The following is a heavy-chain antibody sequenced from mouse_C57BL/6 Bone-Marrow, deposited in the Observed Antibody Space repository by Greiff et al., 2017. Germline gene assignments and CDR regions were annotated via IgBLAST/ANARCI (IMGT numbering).Heavy chain of an antibody. CDR2: IGDGGSYT. CDR1: GFTFSSYA. D-gene: IGHD6-5*01. CDR3: ARDTPYICSWYFDD. V-gene: IGHV5-4*01. J-gene: IGHJ1*03. Sequence: EVKVVESGGGLVRPGGSLKLSCAASGFTFSSYAMSWVRQTPEKRLEWIATIGDGGSYTYYPDNVKGRFTISRDTAKNNLYLQMRHLRSEDTAMYDGARDTPYICSWYFDDWGTGTTVTVSS.